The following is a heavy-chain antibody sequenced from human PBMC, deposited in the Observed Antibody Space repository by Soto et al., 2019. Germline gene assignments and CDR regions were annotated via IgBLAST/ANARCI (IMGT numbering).Heavy chain of an antibody. J-gene: IGHJ4*02. CDR2: ITGSGGGT. D-gene: IGHD6-13*01. V-gene: IGHV3-23*01. CDR3: ARRPLTAAGFDY. Sequence: EVQLLESGGGLVQPGGSLRLSCAASGFTFSNYAMTWVRQAPGKGLEWVSDITGSGGGTYFVDSVKGRFTISRDNSMNTVYLQMNSLRAEDTAVYYCARRPLTAAGFDYWGQGTLVTVSS. CDR1: GFTFSNYA.